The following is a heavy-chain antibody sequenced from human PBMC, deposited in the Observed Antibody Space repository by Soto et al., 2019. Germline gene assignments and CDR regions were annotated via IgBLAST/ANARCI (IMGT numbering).Heavy chain of an antibody. CDR3: ARVAVAGTSPPPHGFDS. CDR1: GDSIRSYY. V-gene: IGHV4-59*01. Sequence: SETLSLTCTVSGDSIRSYYWSWIRQPPGKGLEWIGYIYYSGYTSYNPSLKSRVTISVDTSKNQFSLELRSLRSDDTAIYYCARVAVAGTSPPPHGFDSWGQGTLVTVSS. J-gene: IGHJ5*01. CDR2: IYYSGYT. D-gene: IGHD6-19*01.